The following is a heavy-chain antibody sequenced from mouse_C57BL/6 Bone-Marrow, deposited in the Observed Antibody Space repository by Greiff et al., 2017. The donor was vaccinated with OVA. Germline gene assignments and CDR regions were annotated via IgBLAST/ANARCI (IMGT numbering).Heavy chain of an antibody. CDR1: GFTFSDYG. D-gene: IGHD4-1*01. CDR2: ISSGSSTI. V-gene: IGHV5-17*01. Sequence: EVNVVESGGGLVKPGGSLKLSCAASGFTFSDYGMHWVRQAPEKGLEWVAYISSGSSTIYYADTVKGRFTISRDNAKTTLFLQMTSLRSEDTAMYYCARDNWDGFDYWGQGTTLTVSS. J-gene: IGHJ2*01. CDR3: ARDNWDGFDY.